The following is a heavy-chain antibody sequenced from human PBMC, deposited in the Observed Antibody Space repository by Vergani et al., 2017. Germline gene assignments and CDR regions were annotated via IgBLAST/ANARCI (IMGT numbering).Heavy chain of an antibody. J-gene: IGHJ5*02. CDR1: GFIFSDYY. CDR3: GRKQSPASLMDKPIDI. D-gene: IGHD1/OR15-1a*01. CDR2: ISDGGETK. V-gene: IGHV3-11*01. Sequence: QVQLVASGGGLVRPGGSLRLSCAASGFIFSDYYMTWLRQTPGKGLEWLAHISDGGETKMYAESLKGRFTVSRDNTKNLLILKMKTLKVDDTATYYCGRKQSPASLMDKPIDIWGQGTLVTVSS.